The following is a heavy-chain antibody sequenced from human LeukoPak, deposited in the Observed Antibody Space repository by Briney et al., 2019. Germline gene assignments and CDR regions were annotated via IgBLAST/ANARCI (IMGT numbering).Heavy chain of an antibody. CDR3: ARATPLRSSGRYLDH. CDR2: IYYSGST. CDR1: GGPISSYY. D-gene: IGHD5-12*01. J-gene: IGHJ5*02. Sequence: SETLSLTCTVSGGPISSYYWSWIRQPPGKGLEWIGYIYYSGSTNYNPSLKSRVTISVDTSKNQFSLKLSSVTAADTAVYYCARATPLRSSGRYLDHWGQGTLVTVSS. V-gene: IGHV4-59*01.